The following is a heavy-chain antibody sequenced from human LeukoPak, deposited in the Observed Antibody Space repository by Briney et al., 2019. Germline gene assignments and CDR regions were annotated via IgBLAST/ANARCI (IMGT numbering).Heavy chain of an antibody. CDR2: INSDGSST. Sequence: GGSLRLSCAASGFTFSSYWMHWVRQAPGKGLVWVSRINSDGSSTSYADSVKGRFTISRDNAKNTLYLQMNSLRAEDTALYYCARHRDSSSSVVYYYGMGVWGQGTTVTVSS. D-gene: IGHD6-6*01. J-gene: IGHJ6*02. CDR3: ARHRDSSSSVVYYYGMGV. V-gene: IGHV3-74*01. CDR1: GFTFSSYW.